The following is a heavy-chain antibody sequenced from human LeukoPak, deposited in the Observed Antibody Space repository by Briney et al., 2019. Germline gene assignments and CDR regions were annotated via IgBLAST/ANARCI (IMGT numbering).Heavy chain of an antibody. J-gene: IGHJ6*03. D-gene: IGHD7-27*01. V-gene: IGHV3-9*01. Sequence: SLRLSCAASGFTFDDYAMHWVRQAPGKGLEWVSGISWNSGSIGYADSVKGRFTISRDNAKNSLYLQMNSLRAEDTALYYCAKDMGKYYYYMDVWGKGTTVTISS. CDR2: ISWNSGSI. CDR3: AKDMGKYYYYMDV. CDR1: GFTFDDYA.